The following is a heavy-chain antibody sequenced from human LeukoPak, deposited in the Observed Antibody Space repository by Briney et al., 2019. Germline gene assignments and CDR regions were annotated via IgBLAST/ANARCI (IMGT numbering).Heavy chain of an antibody. CDR2: IYHTGST. J-gene: IGHJ5*02. Sequence: SETLSLTCDVSGVSISSGLYSWSWIRQPLGKGLEWIGYIYHTGSTYYNPSLKSRVTISVDTSKNQFSLRLSSVTAADTAVCYCARLQYCSGTSCYWFDPWGQGTLVTVSS. V-gene: IGHV4-30-2*01. CDR1: GVSISSGLYS. D-gene: IGHD2-2*01. CDR3: ARLQYCSGTSCYWFDP.